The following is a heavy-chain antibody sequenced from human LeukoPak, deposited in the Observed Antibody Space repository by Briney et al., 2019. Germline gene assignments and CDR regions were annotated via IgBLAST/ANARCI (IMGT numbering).Heavy chain of an antibody. V-gene: IGHV4-30-2*01. CDR2: IYHSGST. D-gene: IGHD3-10*01. CDR1: GGSISSGGYS. J-gene: IGHJ4*02. CDR3: ARGRKDYYGSGSYYGY. Sequence: SETLSLTCAVSGGSISSGGYSWSWIRQPPGKGLEWIGYIYHSGSTYYNPSLKSRVTISVDRSKNQFSLKLNSVTAADTAVYYCARGRKDYYGSGSYYGYWGQGTLVTVSS.